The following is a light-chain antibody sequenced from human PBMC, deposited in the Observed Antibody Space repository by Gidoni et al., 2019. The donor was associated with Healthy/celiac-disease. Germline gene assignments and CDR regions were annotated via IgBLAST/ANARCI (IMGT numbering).Light chain of an antibody. CDR1: PSVSSSY. Sequence: VLTPSPGTLSLSPGERATLSCRASPSVSSSYLAWYQQKPGQAPRLLIYGASSRATGLPDRFSGGGSGTDFTLTISRLEPEDFAVYYCQQYGSSPRTFGQGTKVEIK. J-gene: IGKJ1*01. CDR3: QQYGSSPRT. V-gene: IGKV3-20*01. CDR2: GAS.